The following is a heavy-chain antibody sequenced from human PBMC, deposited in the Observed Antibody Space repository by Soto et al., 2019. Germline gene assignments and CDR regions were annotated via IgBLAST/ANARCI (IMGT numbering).Heavy chain of an antibody. CDR2: IYHTGTT. D-gene: IGHD2-15*01. Sequence: TSETLSLTCAVSGGSITSSGYSWTWIRQPPGKGLGWIGYIYHTGTTYYNPSLKSRLTISVDTSQNQFSLRLTSVTAADTAVYYCAREREVVASMDVWGQGTSVTVSS. V-gene: IGHV4-30-2*01. CDR3: AREREVVASMDV. CDR1: GGSITSSGYS. J-gene: IGHJ6*02.